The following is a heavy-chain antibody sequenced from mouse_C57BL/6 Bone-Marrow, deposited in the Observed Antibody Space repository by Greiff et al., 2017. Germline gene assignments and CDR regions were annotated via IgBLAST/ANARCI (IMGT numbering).Heavy chain of an antibody. D-gene: IGHD1-1*02. CDR3: TINGP. CDR1: GFNIKDDY. J-gene: IGHJ2*01. Sequence: VQLKESGAELVRPGASVKLSCTASGFNIKDDYMHWVKQRPEQGLEWIGWIDPENGDTAYASTFQGKATITADTSSNTAYLQLSSLTSEDTAVYYCTINGPWGQGTTLTVSS. V-gene: IGHV14-4*01. CDR2: IDPENGDT.